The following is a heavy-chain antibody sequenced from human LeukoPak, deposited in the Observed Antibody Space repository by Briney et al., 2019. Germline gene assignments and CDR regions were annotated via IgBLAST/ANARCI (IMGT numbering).Heavy chain of an antibody. CDR2: VSAYNGNT. V-gene: IGHV1-18*01. J-gene: IGHJ4*02. Sequence: RASVRVSCKASGYTFTSYGISWVRQAPGQGLEWMGWVSAYNGNTNYAQKLQGRVTMTTDTSTSTAYMELRSLRPDDTDVYYCARVGSYDYWGQGPLVTVSS. CDR1: GYTFTSYG. CDR3: ARVGSYDY. D-gene: IGHD1-26*01.